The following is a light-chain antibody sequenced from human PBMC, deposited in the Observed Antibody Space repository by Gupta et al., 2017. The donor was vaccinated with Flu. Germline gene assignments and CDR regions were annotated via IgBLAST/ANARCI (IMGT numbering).Light chain of an antibody. V-gene: IGKV3-20*01. CDR2: GAS. CDR3: QQYGHSPT. J-gene: IGKJ4*01. CDR1: QSVNSIY. Sequence: EIVLTQSPGTLSLSSGERATLSCRASQSVNSIYLAWYQQKPGQAPRLLIYGASSRATGIPDRFSGSGSGADFTLTIRRLEPGDSAVYYWQQYGHSPTFGGGTRVEI.